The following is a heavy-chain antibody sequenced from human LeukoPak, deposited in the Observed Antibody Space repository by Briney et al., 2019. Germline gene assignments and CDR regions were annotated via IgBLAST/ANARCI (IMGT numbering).Heavy chain of an antibody. V-gene: IGHV3-23*01. CDR3: AKARRIQLWLS. D-gene: IGHD5-18*01. CDR1: GFTFSSYA. J-gene: IGHJ5*02. CDR2: ISGSGGST. Sequence: GGSLRLSRAASGFTFSSYAMSWVRQAPGKGLEGVSGISGSGGSTYYADSVKGRFTISRDNSKNTLYLQMISPRAEDTAVYYCAKARRIQLWLSWGQGTLVTVSS.